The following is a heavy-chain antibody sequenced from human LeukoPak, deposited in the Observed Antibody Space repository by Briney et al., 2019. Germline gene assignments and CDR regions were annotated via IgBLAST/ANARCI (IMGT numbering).Heavy chain of an antibody. J-gene: IGHJ4*02. V-gene: IGHV3-23*01. CDR2: ISNSGGST. CDR1: AFTFSSYT. Sequence: GGSLRLSCAASAFTFSSYTMSWVRQAPGKGLEWVSAISNSGGSTYYADSVKGRFTISRDNSKNTVYLQMNSLRAEDTAVYYCVNDGYVSWAYQLSHFDYWGQGTLVTVSS. D-gene: IGHD2-2*03. CDR3: VNDGYVSWAYQLSHFDY.